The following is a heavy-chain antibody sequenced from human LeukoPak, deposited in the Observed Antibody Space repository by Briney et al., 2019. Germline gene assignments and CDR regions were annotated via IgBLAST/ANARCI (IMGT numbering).Heavy chain of an antibody. CDR2: IYYIGRT. CDR1: GGSSGSNN. Sequence: LWGTLSSPWTAFGGSSGSNNWGWIRQPPGRGLGGIGNIYYIGRTNSTPSLKSRVTISEDTPRNKFSLRLSSVTAPTTAVSYCARSVGGYCRGGSCYYYSYYMDVWGKGTTLTLPS. CDR3: ARSVGGYCRGGSCYYYSYYMDV. V-gene: IGHV4-59*01. J-gene: IGHJ6*03. D-gene: IGHD2-15*01.